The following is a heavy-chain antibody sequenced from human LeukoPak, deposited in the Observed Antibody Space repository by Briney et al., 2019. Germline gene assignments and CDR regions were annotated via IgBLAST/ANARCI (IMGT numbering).Heavy chain of an antibody. D-gene: IGHD2-15*01. CDR1: GFTFSSYS. J-gene: IGHJ6*03. V-gene: IGHV3-48*04. Sequence: PGGSLRLSCAASGFTFSSYSMNWVRQAPGKGLEWVSYISSSSNIYYADSVKGRFTISRDNAKNSLYLQMNSLRAEDTAVYYCAREAAGYYYYMDVWGKGTTVTVSS. CDR2: ISSSSNI. CDR3: AREAAGYYYYMDV.